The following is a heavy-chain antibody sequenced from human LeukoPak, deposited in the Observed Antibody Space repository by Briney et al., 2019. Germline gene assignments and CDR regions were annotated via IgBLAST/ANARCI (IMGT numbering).Heavy chain of an antibody. Sequence: GGSLRLSCAASGFTFSSYAMSWVRQAPGKGLEWVSAISGSGGSAYYADSVKGRFTISRDNSKNTLYLQMNSLRAEDTAVYYCAKASVPVWEQYYFDYWGQGTLVTVSS. CDR2: ISGSGGSA. V-gene: IGHV3-23*01. CDR1: GFTFSSYA. CDR3: AKASVPVWEQYYFDY. J-gene: IGHJ4*02. D-gene: IGHD1-26*01.